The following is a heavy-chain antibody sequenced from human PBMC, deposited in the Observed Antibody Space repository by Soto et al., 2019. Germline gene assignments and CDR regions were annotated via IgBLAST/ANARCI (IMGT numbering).Heavy chain of an antibody. CDR3: ARGGVSTRSFKY. V-gene: IGHV5-51*01. CDR1: GYNFAGYW. Sequence: RGESLKISCKGSGYNFAGYWIAWVRQMPGKGLELMGIIYPSDSDTRYRPSFQGQVTISADKSISSAYLQWSSLRASDTATYYRARGGVSTRSFKYWHQGTPVTAST. CDR2: IYPSDSDT. J-gene: IGHJ4*02. D-gene: IGHD3-3*01.